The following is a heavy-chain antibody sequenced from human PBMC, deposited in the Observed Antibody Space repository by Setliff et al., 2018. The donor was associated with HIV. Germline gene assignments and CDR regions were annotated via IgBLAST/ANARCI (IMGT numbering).Heavy chain of an antibody. V-gene: IGHV4-59*12. D-gene: IGHD3-10*01. CDR3: ARDRHYSGLGSYGP. Sequence: LSLTCTVSGGSISNYYWTWIRQPPGKGLEWIAYIYISGTTNYSPSLKSRVTISVDTSRNQFSLKLTSVTAEDTAVYYCARDRHYSGLGSYGPWGPGILVTVSS. CDR1: GGSISNYY. CDR2: IYISGTT. J-gene: IGHJ5*02.